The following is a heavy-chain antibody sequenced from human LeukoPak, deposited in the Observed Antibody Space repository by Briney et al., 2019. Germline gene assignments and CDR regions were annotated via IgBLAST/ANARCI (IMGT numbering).Heavy chain of an antibody. CDR1: GYTFTDYY. Sequence: ASVKVSCKASGYTFTDYYMHWVRQAPGQGLEWMGIINPSGGSTSYAQKFQGRVTMTRDTSTSTVYMELSSLGSEDTAVYYCASSGILWFGELLKYYGMDVWGQGTTVTVSS. D-gene: IGHD3-10*01. V-gene: IGHV1-46*01. CDR2: INPSGGST. CDR3: ASSGILWFGELLKYYGMDV. J-gene: IGHJ6*02.